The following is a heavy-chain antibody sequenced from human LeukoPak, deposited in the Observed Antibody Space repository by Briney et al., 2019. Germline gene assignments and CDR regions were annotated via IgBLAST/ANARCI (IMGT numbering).Heavy chain of an antibody. Sequence: SSETLSLTCTVSGGSISSYYWSWIRQPPGKGLEWIGYIYYSGSTNYNPSLKSRVTISVDTSKNQFSLKLSSVTAADTAVYYCARLGSSDYFDYWGQGTLVTVSS. CDR2: IYYSGST. D-gene: IGHD6-19*01. CDR3: ARLGSSDYFDY. J-gene: IGHJ4*02. CDR1: GGSISSYY. V-gene: IGHV4-59*08.